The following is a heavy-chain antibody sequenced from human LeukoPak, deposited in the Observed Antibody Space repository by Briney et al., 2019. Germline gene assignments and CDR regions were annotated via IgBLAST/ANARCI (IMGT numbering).Heavy chain of an antibody. D-gene: IGHD2-8*01. V-gene: IGHV3-23*01. Sequence: GGSLRLSCAASGFTFSSYAMSWVRQAPGKVLDWVSAISCSGGSTYYADSVKGLFTISRDNSKKTQYLQMNSLRDEDTAVYYCAKDNIVLMVYAISFDYWGQGTLVTVSS. CDR2: ISCSGGST. CDR3: AKDNIVLMVYAISFDY. CDR1: GFTFSSYA. J-gene: IGHJ4*02.